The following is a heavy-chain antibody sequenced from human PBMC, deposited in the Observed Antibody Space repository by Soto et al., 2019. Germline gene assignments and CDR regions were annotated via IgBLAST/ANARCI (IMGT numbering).Heavy chain of an antibody. CDR1: GFTFSSSA. CDR3: ANIRGYDLGSTTFQH. Sequence: EVQLLESGGGLVQPGGSLRLSCAASGFTFSSSAMSWVRQAPGKGLDWVSAISGNGDTTYYADSVKSRFTISRDISKNTLYLQMNSLRAEDTAVYYCANIRGYDLGSTTFQHWGQGTLVTVSS. V-gene: IGHV3-23*01. D-gene: IGHD5-12*01. J-gene: IGHJ1*01. CDR2: ISGNGDTT.